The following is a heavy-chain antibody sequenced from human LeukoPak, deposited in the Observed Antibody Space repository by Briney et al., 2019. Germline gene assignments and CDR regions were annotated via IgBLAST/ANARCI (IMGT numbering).Heavy chain of an antibody. Sequence: SETLSLTCTVSGGSISSHYWIWIRQPPGKGLEWMGYIYYSGSTNYNPSLKSRVTISVDTSKNQFSLKLSSVTAADTAVYYCACGRDGYNLDDAFDIWAQGTMVTVSS. D-gene: IGHD5-24*01. CDR1: GGSISSHY. V-gene: IGHV4-59*11. J-gene: IGHJ3*02. CDR2: IYYSGST. CDR3: ACGRDGYNLDDAFDI.